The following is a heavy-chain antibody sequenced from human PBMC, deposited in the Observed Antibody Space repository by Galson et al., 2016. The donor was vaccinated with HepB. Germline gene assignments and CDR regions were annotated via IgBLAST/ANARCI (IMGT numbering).Heavy chain of an antibody. CDR3: ARGPGNYNRGREHYYGMDV. CDR1: GFSFRNYA. J-gene: IGHJ6*02. V-gene: IGHV3-30*04. CDR2: ISSDGSNK. D-gene: IGHD3-10*01. Sequence: SLRLSCAASGFSFRNYAMPWVRQAPGKGLEWVSVISSDGSNKYYADSVKGRFTISRDNSKNTLYLHMNRLRAEDTAVYCCARGPGNYNRGREHYYGMDVWGQGTTVTVSS.